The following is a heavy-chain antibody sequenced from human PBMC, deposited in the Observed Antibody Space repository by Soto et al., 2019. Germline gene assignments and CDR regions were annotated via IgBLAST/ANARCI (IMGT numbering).Heavy chain of an antibody. D-gene: IGHD1-1*01. CDR2: ISAYNGNT. CDR1: GYTFTGYY. CDR3: ARANSGQTRALDY. Sequence: AASVKVSCKASGYTFTGYYMHWVRQAPGQGLEWMGWISAYNGNTNYAQKLQGRVTMTTDTSTSTAYMELRSLRSDDTAVYYCARANSGQTRALDYWGQGTLVTVSS. V-gene: IGHV1-18*04. J-gene: IGHJ4*02.